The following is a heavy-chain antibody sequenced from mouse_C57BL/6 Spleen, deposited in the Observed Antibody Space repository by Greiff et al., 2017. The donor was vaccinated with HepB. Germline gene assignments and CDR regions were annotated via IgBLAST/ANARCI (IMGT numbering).Heavy chain of an antibody. V-gene: IGHV1-52*01. CDR1: GYTFTSYW. CDR3: AREDYSRAWFAY. Sequence: QVQLQQPGAELVRPGSSVKLSCKASGYTFTSYWMHWVKQRPIQGLEWIGNIDPSDSETHYNQQFKDKATLTVDKSSSTAYMQLSSLTSEDSAVYYCAREDYSRAWFAYWGQGTLGTVSA. CDR2: IDPSDSET. D-gene: IGHD2-12*01. J-gene: IGHJ3*01.